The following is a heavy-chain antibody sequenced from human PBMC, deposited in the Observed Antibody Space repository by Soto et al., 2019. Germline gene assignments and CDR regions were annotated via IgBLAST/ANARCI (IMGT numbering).Heavy chain of an antibody. CDR3: AHRPSIAAPTNCFDP. J-gene: IGHJ5*02. D-gene: IGHD6-6*01. V-gene: IGHV2-5*02. Sequence: ESRPTLVNTTQTLTLTCTFSGFSLSNSGVGVGWIRQPPGKALEWLALIYWDDDKRYSPSLKSRLTITKDTSKNQVVLTMTNMDPVDTATYYCAHRPSIAAPTNCFDPWGQGTLVTVSS. CDR2: IYWDDDK. CDR1: GFSLSNSGVG.